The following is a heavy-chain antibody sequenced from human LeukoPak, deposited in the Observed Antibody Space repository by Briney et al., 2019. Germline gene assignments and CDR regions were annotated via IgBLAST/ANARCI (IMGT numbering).Heavy chain of an antibody. J-gene: IGHJ4*02. Sequence: GGSLRLSCAASGFTFSSYGMHWVRQAPGKGLEWVAVISYDGSNKYYADSVKGRFTISRDNSKNTLYLQMNSLRAEDTAVYYCAREGHNYCDSSGYYGFDYWGQGTLVTVSS. D-gene: IGHD3-22*01. V-gene: IGHV3-30*03. CDR3: AREGHNYCDSSGYYGFDY. CDR1: GFTFSSYG. CDR2: ISYDGSNK.